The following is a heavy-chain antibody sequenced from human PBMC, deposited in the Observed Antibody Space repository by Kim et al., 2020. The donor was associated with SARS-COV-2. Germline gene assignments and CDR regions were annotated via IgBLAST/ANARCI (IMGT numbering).Heavy chain of an antibody. CDR3: ARGPPAFDI. V-gene: IGHV4-59*09. D-gene: IGHD2-15*01. J-gene: IGHJ3*02. CDR2: GST. Sequence: GSTNYHPSLKSRVTISVDTSKNQFSLKLSSVTAADTAVYYCARGPPAFDIWGQGTMVTVSS.